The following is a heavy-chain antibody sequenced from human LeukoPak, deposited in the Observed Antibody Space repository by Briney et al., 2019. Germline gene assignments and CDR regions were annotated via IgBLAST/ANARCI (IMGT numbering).Heavy chain of an antibody. D-gene: IGHD3-10*01. CDR1: GYTFTGYY. J-gene: IGHJ4*02. CDR3: ASTMVRGVISPFDY. CDR2: INPNSGGT. V-gene: IGHV1-2*02. Sequence: GASVKVSCKASGYTFTGYYMHWVRQAPGQGLEWMGWINPNSGGTNYAQKFQGRVTMTRDTSISTAYMELSRLRSDDTAVYYCASTMVRGVISPFDYWGQGTLVTVSS.